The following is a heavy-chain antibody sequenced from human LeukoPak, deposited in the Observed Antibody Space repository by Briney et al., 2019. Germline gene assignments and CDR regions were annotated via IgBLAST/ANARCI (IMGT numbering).Heavy chain of an antibody. V-gene: IGHV4-30-4*08. CDR3: ARDTYRTTGFDY. Sequence: SETLSLTCTVSGGSISSGGYYWSWIRQHPGKGLEWIGYIYYSGSTYYNPSLKSRVTISVDTSKNQFSLKLSSVTAADTAVYYCARDTYRTTGFDYWGQGTLVTVSS. CDR1: GGSISSGGYY. D-gene: IGHD4-17*01. J-gene: IGHJ4*02. CDR2: IYYSGST.